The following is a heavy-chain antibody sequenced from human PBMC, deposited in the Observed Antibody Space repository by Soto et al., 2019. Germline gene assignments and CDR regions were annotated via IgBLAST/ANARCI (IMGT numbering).Heavy chain of an antibody. D-gene: IGHD2-2*01. J-gene: IGHJ4*02. CDR1: GLNFSSYA. CDR2: ISYDGSNK. Sequence: GGPLRLSCAASGLNFSSYARHWVRQAPGKGLEWVAVISYDGSNKYYADSVKGRFTISRDNSKNTLYLQMNSLRAEDTAVYYCARGGGEIVVVPAAFDYWGQGTLVTVSS. V-gene: IGHV3-30-3*01. CDR3: ARGGGEIVVVPAAFDY.